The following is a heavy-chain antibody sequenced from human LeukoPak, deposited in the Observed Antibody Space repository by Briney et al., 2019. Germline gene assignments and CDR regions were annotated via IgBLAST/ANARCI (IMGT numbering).Heavy chain of an antibody. CDR2: IKQDGSEK. Sequence: GGSLRLSCAASGFTFSSYWMSWVRQAPGKGLEWVANIKQDGSEKYYVDSVKGRFTISRDNAKNSLYLQMNFLRAEDTAVYYCARDSPERGYSYGPLDNYFDYWGQGTLVTASS. CDR3: ARDSPERGYSYGPLDNYFDY. V-gene: IGHV3-7*01. J-gene: IGHJ4*02. D-gene: IGHD5-18*01. CDR1: GFTFSSYW.